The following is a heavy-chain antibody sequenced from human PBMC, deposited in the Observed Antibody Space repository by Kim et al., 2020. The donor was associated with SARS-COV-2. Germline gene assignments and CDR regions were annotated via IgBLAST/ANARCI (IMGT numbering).Heavy chain of an antibody. CDR3: ARGLDMDG. CDR1: GFSFSSYS. CDR2: ISSTGNTL. J-gene: IGHJ6*02. Sequence: GGSLRLSCAASGFSFSSYSMNWVRQTPGKGLEWVSYISSTGNTLYYADSAKGRFTISRDNAKNSVILQMTSLRDEDTAVYYCARGLDMDGWGQGTTVTVS. V-gene: IGHV3-48*02.